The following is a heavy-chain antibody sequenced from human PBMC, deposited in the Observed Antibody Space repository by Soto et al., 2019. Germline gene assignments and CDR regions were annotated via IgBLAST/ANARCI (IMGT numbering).Heavy chain of an antibody. CDR1: GGTFSSYA. CDR2: IIPIFGTA. V-gene: IGHV1-69*01. Sequence: QVQLVQSGAEVKKPGSSVKVSCTASGGTFSSYAISWVRQAPGQGLEWMGGIIPIFGTANYAQKFQGRVTITADESTSTAYMELSSLRSEDTAVYYCARGATDSSGRRNWYFDLWGRGTLVTVSS. J-gene: IGHJ2*01. D-gene: IGHD6-19*01. CDR3: ARGATDSSGRRNWYFDL.